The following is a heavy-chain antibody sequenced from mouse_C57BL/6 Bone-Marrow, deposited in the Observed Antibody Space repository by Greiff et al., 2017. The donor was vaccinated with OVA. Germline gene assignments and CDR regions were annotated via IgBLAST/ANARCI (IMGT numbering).Heavy chain of an antibody. V-gene: IGHV1-15*01. CDR3: TRYDYDEGFAY. J-gene: IGHJ3*01. D-gene: IGHD2-4*01. CDR1: GYTFTDYE. Sequence: VKLMKSGAELVRPGASVTLSCKASGYTFTDYEMHWVKQTPVHGLGWIGAIDPVTGGTAYNQKFKGKAILTADKSSSTAYMELRSLTSEDSAVYYCTRYDYDEGFAYWGQGTLVTVSA. CDR2: IDPVTGGT.